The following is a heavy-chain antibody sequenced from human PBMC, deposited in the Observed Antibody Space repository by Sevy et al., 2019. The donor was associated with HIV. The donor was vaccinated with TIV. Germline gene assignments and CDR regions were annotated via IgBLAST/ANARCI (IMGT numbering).Heavy chain of an antibody. Sequence: ALVKVSCKVSGYTLTELSMHWVRQVPGKGLEWMGSFDPEDDETIYAQKFQGRVTMTEDTSTDTAYMELSSLRSEDTAVYYCATTKDYYENSGDPFDYWGQGTLVTVSS. V-gene: IGHV1-24*01. CDR2: FDPEDDET. CDR1: GYTLTELS. CDR3: ATTKDYYENSGDPFDY. D-gene: IGHD3-22*01. J-gene: IGHJ4*02.